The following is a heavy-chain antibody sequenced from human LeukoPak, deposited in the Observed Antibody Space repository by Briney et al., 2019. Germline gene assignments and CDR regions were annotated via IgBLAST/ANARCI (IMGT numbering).Heavy chain of an antibody. CDR3: ARGVYYYDSRGAFDI. V-gene: IGHV4-59*01. D-gene: IGHD3-22*01. Sequence: TSETLSLTCTVSGGSISSYYWSWIRQPPGKGLEWIGYIYYSGSTNYNPSLKSRVTISVDTSKNQFSLKLSSVTAADTAVYYCARGVYYYDSRGAFDIWGQGTMVTVSS. CDR1: GGSISSYY. CDR2: IYYSGST. J-gene: IGHJ3*02.